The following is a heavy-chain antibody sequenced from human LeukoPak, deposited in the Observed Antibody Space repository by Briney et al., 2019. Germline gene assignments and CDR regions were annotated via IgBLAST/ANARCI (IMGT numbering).Heavy chain of an antibody. CDR1: GYTFTSYG. Sequence: VASVKVSCKASGYTFTSYGISWVRQAPGQGLEWMGWISAYNGNTNYAQKLQGRVTMTTDTSTSTAYMELRSLRSDDTAVYYCAREGYCSGGSCYHDPPNYYYGMDVWGQGTTVTVSS. V-gene: IGHV1-18*01. CDR2: ISAYNGNT. D-gene: IGHD2-15*01. J-gene: IGHJ6*02. CDR3: AREGYCSGGSCYHDPPNYYYGMDV.